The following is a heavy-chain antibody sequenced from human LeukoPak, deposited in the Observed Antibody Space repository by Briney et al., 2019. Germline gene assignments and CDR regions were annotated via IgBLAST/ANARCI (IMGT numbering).Heavy chain of an antibody. CDR1: GGSISSGDYY. CDR3: ASSVVTPSPAFDY. Sequence: SETLSLTCTVSGGSISSGDYYWSWIRQPPGKGLEWIGYIYYSGSTYYNPSLKSRVTISVDTSKNQFSLKLSSVTAADTAVYYRASSVVTPSPAFDYWGQGTLVTVSS. J-gene: IGHJ4*02. V-gene: IGHV4-30-4*01. D-gene: IGHD4-23*01. CDR2: IYYSGST.